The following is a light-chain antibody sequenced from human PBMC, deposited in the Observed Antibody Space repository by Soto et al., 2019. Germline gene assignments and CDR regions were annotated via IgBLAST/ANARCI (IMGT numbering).Light chain of an antibody. J-gene: IGKJ2*01. CDR3: QQYSNWPLYT. CDR2: AAS. V-gene: IGKV3-15*01. CDR1: QAIGTN. Sequence: EIVMTQSPGTLSVSPGERATLSCSASQAIGTNLAWYQQRPGQAPMLLIYAASSRATDIPARFTGRGSGTEFTLTISSLQPEDFAVYFCQQYSNWPLYTFGQGTKLDI.